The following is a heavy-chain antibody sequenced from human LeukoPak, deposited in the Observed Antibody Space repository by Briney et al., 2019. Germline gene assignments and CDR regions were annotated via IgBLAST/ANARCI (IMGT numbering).Heavy chain of an antibody. CDR1: GGSISGYY. V-gene: IGHV4-4*07. CDR3: ARDGNSDFDY. D-gene: IGHD4-23*01. CDR2: IYSSGSI. Sequence: PSETLSLTCTVSGGSISGYYWSWIRQPAGKGLEWIGRIYSSGSINYNPSLKSRVTMSVDMSKGQFSLKLSSVTAADTAVYYCARDGNSDFDYWGQGTLVTVSS. J-gene: IGHJ4*02.